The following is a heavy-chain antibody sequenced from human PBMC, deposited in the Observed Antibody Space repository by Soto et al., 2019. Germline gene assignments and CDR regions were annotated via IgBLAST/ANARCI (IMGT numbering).Heavy chain of an antibody. CDR1: GYTFTSYD. J-gene: IGHJ4*02. Sequence: QVQLVESGAEVKKPGASVKVSCKASGYTFTSYDINWVRLATGQGLEWMGWMNPNSGNTGYAQKFQGRVTMTRNTSISTDYMELSSLRSEDTAVYYCARGISVAGTPGSFDYWGQGTLVTVSS. CDR2: MNPNSGNT. D-gene: IGHD6-19*01. CDR3: ARGISVAGTPGSFDY. V-gene: IGHV1-8*01.